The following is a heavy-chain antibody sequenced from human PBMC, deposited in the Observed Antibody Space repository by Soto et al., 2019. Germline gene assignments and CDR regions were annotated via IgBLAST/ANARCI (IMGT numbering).Heavy chain of an antibody. CDR2: ISYDGSNK. CDR1: GFTLSSYG. J-gene: IGHJ6*02. Sequence: QVQLVESGGGVVQPGRSLRLSCAASGFTLSSYGMHWVRQAPGKGLEWVAVISYDGSNKYYADSVKGRFTISRDNSKNTLYLQMNSLRAEDTAVYYCAKDQTHYYDSSGYYWYYYYGMDVWGQGTTVTVSS. D-gene: IGHD3-22*01. V-gene: IGHV3-30*18. CDR3: AKDQTHYYDSSGYYWYYYYGMDV.